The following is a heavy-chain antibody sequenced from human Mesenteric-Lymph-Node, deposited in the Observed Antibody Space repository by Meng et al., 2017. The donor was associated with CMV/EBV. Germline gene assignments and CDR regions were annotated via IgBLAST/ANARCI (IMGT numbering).Heavy chain of an antibody. V-gene: IGHV4-59*01. CDR3: ASGSYYYYYGMDV. CDR2: MYYSGST. D-gene: IGHD1-26*01. CDR1: GGSISSYY. Sequence: GSLRLSCTVSGGSISSYYWSWIRQPPGKGLEWIGYMYYSGSTNYNPSLKSRVTISVDTSKNQFSLKLSSVTAADTAVYYCASGSYYYYYGMDVWGQGTTVTVSS. J-gene: IGHJ6*02.